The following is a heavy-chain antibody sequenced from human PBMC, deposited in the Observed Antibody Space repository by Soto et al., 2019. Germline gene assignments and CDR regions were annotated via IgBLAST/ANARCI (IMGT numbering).Heavy chain of an antibody. V-gene: IGHV4-34*01. D-gene: IGHD3-3*01. J-gene: IGHJ6*02. Sequence: PSETLSLTCAVYGGSFSGYYWSWMRQPPGKGLEWIGEINHSGSTNYNPSLKSRVTISVDTSKNQFSLKLSSVTAADTAVYYCARGLVTIFGVYYYGMDVWGQGTTVTVSS. CDR3: ARGLVTIFGVYYYGMDV. CDR1: GGSFSGYY. CDR2: INHSGST.